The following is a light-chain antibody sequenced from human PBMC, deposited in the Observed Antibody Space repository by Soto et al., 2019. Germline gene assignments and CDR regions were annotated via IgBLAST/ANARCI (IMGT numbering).Light chain of an antibody. V-gene: IGKV3-11*01. CDR2: DAS. J-gene: IGKJ4*01. CDR3: QQRSNWQLT. Sequence: EIVLTQSPATLSLSPGERATLSCRASQSVSSYLAWYQQKPGQAPRLLIYDASNRATGIPARFSGSGSGTDFTLTISSLEPEDFAVYYCQQRSNWQLTFGGGTKAEIK. CDR1: QSVSSY.